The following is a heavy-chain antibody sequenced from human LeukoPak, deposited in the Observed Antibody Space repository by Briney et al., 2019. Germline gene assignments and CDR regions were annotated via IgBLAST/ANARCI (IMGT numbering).Heavy chain of an antibody. Sequence: ASVKVSCKASGGTFSSYAISWVRQAPGQGLEWMGGIIPIFGTANYAQKFQGRVTITTDESTSTAYMELSSLRSEDTAVYYCARGSRYSGSYLDAFDIWGQGTMVTVSS. D-gene: IGHD1-26*01. CDR1: GGTFSSYA. CDR2: IIPIFGTA. V-gene: IGHV1-69*05. J-gene: IGHJ3*02. CDR3: ARGSRYSGSYLDAFDI.